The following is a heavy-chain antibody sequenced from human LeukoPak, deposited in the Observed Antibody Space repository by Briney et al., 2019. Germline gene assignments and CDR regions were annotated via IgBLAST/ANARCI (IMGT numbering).Heavy chain of an antibody. CDR2: ISSSSSYI. V-gene: IGHV3-21*01. CDR1: GFTFRSYS. Sequence: PGGSLRLSCAASGFTFRSYSMNWVRQAPGKGLEWVSSISSSSSYIYYADSVKGRFTISRDNAKNSLYLQMNSLRAEDTAVYYCARDRWVYGDYEIVDYWGQGTLVTVSS. J-gene: IGHJ4*02. CDR3: ARDRWVYGDYEIVDY. D-gene: IGHD4-17*01.